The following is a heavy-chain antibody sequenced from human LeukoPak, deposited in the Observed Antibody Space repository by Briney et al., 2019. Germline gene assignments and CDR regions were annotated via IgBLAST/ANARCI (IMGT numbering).Heavy chain of an antibody. CDR2: IIPIFGTA. CDR3: AREWGLESSGYYYAY. CDR1: GGTFSSYA. V-gene: IGHV1-69*13. D-gene: IGHD3-22*01. Sequence: ASVKVSCKASGGTFSSYAISWVRQAPGQGLEWMGGIIPIFGTANYAQKFQGRVTITADESTSTAFMELSSLRSEDTAVYYCAREWGLESSGYYYAYWGQGTLVTVSS. J-gene: IGHJ4*02.